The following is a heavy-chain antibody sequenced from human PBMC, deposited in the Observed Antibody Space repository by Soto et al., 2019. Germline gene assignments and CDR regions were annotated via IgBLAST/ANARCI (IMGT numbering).Heavy chain of an antibody. J-gene: IGHJ3*02. CDR3: AKVGVWISDAFDI. Sequence: PGGSLSLSCAASGFTFSSYGMHWVRQAPGKGLEWVAVISYDGSNKYYADSVKGRFTISRDNSKNTLYLQMNSLRAEDTAVYYCAKVGVWISDAFDIWGQGTMVTVSS. CDR2: ISYDGSNK. D-gene: IGHD3-16*01. V-gene: IGHV3-30*18. CDR1: GFTFSSYG.